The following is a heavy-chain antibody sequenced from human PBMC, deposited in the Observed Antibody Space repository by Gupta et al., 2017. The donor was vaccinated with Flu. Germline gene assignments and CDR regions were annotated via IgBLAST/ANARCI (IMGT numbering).Heavy chain of an antibody. CDR2: IYSGAST. J-gene: IGHJ4*02. Sequence: FSVSSNDMSWVRQAPGKGPEWVSVIYSGASTQDADSVRGRFTISRDDSKNTLYLQMKKLGGEDTAVYYCARGEGREPGFFYWGQGTLVTVS. D-gene: IGHD1-1*01. CDR3: ARGEGREPGFFY. CDR1: FSVSSND. V-gene: IGHV3-53*01.